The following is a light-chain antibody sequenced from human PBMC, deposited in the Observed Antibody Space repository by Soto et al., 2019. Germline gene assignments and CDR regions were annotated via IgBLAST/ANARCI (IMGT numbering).Light chain of an antibody. Sequence: DIQMTQSPSSLSASVGDRVTITCRASQNINTYLNWYQQKPGIAPKVLIYAASSLQSGVPSRFSGSGSGTDFTLTISSLQPEDFASYYCQQNYSIPWTFGQGTKVEIK. CDR1: QNINTY. CDR3: QQNYSIPWT. J-gene: IGKJ1*01. CDR2: AAS. V-gene: IGKV1-39*01.